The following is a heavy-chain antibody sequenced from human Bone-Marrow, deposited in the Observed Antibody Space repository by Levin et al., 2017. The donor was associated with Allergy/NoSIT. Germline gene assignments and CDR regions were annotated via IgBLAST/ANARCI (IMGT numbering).Heavy chain of an antibody. CDR2: INPNSGGT. CDR3: ARDPDYYDRAFDT. V-gene: IGHV1-2*02. D-gene: IGHD3-22*01. J-gene: IGHJ3*02. CDR1: GYTFTDYY. Sequence: ASVKVSCKASGYTFTDYYMNWVRQAPGQGLEGMGWINPNSGGTNYAQKFQGRVTMTRDTSISTAYLELSGLRSDDTAVYYCARDPDYYDRAFDTWGQGPMVTVSS.